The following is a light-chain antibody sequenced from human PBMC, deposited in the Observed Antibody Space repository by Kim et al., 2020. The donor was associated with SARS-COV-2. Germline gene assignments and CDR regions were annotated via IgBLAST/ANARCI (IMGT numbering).Light chain of an antibody. V-gene: IGKV4-1*01. Sequence: ATINCKSSQSVVYSSNNENYLAWYQQKPGQPPKLLIYWASTRESGVPDRFSGSGSGTDFTLTISSLQAEDVAVYYCQQYYGTPLTFGGGTKVDIK. CDR1: QSVVYSSNNENY. J-gene: IGKJ4*01. CDR3: QQYYGTPLT. CDR2: WAS.